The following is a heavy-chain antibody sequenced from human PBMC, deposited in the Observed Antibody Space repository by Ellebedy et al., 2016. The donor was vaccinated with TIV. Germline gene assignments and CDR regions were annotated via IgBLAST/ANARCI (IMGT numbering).Heavy chain of an antibody. CDR2: ISSSSNTI. CDR1: GLTFSSYS. D-gene: IGHD6-13*01. J-gene: IGHJ4*02. CDR3: ARRESSIWYWNY. V-gene: IGHV3-48*02. Sequence: GESLKISXAASGLTFSSYSMNWVRQAPGKGLEWVSYISSSSNTIYYADSVKGRFTISRDNAKNSLYLRMNSLSDEDTAVYFCARRESSIWYWNYWGQGTLVTVSS.